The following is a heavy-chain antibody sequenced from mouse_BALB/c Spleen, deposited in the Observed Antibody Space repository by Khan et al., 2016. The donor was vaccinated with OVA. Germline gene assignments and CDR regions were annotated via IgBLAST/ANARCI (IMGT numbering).Heavy chain of an antibody. Sequence: QVRLQQSGAELVRPGVSVKISCKGSGYTFTDFTMHWVKQSHAMSLEWIGVISTYYGDATYNQKFKDKATMTVDKSSSTAYMELARLTSEDSAINYCTRGGGGNRFAYWGQGTLVTVSA. J-gene: IGHJ3*01. V-gene: IGHV1S137*01. CDR1: GYTFTDFT. CDR3: TRGGGGNRFAY. CDR2: ISTYYGDA.